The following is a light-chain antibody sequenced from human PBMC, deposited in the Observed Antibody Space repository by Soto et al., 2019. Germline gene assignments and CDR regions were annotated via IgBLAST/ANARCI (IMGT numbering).Light chain of an antibody. V-gene: IGKV3-20*01. CDR1: QSVSSSY. J-gene: IGKJ1*01. CDR2: GAY. CDR3: QQYGSSTGS. Sequence: EIVLTQSPGTLSLSPGERATLSCRASQSVSSSYLAWYQQKPGKAPRLLIYGAYSRSTGIPDRFSGSGSGTDCTLNISRLEPEDFAVYYCQQYGSSTGSFGQGSKLEIK.